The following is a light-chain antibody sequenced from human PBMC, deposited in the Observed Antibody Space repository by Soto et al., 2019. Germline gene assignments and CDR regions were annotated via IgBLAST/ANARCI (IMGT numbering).Light chain of an antibody. V-gene: IGLV1-44*01. CDR3: AGWDGSLKDFV. CDR1: ASNIGRDP. J-gene: IGLJ1*01. Sequence: SFLTQPPSASGPPGQRVTISCSGSASNIGRDPVNLYQHVPGTAPKLLIYENNHRPSGVPDRFSGSKSGTSASLVISGLQSEDEAEYFWAGWDGSLKDFVFGTGTKV. CDR2: ENN.